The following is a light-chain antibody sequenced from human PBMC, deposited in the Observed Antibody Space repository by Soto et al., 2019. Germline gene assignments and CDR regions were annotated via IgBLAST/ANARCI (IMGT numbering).Light chain of an antibody. CDR2: GAS. CDR3: QQYRSSSWT. V-gene: IGKV3-20*01. CDR1: QSISTTY. J-gene: IGKJ1*01. Sequence: EIVLTQSPGTLSLSPGEGATLSCRASQSISTTYLAWYQQKPGQAPRLLIYGASSRATGIPDRFSGSGSETDFTLTISRLEPEDFAVYYCQQYRSSSWTFGQGTKVEIK.